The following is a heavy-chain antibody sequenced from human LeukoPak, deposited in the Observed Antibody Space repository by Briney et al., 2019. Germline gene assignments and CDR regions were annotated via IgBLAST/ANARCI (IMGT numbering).Heavy chain of an antibody. Sequence: GESLKISCKCSEYSFPSYWIGWVRPMPGKGLEGMEIIYPGDSDTRYNPSFQRQVTISADKSISTAYLQWRSLKPSDTAMYYCAFSSGSKGDAFDYWGQRTLVTVST. CDR1: EYSFPSYW. D-gene: IGHD3-10*01. CDR2: IYPGDSDT. J-gene: IGHJ4*02. V-gene: IGHV5-51*01. CDR3: AFSSGSKGDAFDY.